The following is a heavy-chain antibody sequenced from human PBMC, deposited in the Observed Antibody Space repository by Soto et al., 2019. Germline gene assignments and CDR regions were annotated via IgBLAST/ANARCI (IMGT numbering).Heavy chain of an antibody. V-gene: IGHV4-59*01. Sequence: TSETLSLTCTVSGGSISSNYWSWIRQPPGKGLEWIGYIFYSGGTNYNPPLKSRVTISVDTSKNQFSLKLTSVTAADTAVYYCASYGCSGGSCYFDYWGQGALVTVSS. D-gene: IGHD2-15*01. J-gene: IGHJ4*02. CDR2: IFYSGGT. CDR1: GGSISSNY. CDR3: ASYGCSGGSCYFDY.